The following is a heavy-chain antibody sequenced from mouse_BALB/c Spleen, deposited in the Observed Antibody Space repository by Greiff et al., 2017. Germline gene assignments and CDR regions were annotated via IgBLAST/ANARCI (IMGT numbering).Heavy chain of an antibody. CDR2: IWAGGST. CDR1: GFSLTSYG. V-gene: IGHV2-9*02. J-gene: IGHJ3*01. CDR3: ARDREGYGNPFAY. Sequence: QVQLKQSGPGLVAPSQSLFITCTVSGFSLTSYGVHWVRQPPGKGLEWLGVIWAGGSTNYNSALMSRLSISKDNSKSQVFLKMNSLQTDDTAMYYCARDREGYGNPFAYWGQGTLVTVSA. D-gene: IGHD2-1*01.